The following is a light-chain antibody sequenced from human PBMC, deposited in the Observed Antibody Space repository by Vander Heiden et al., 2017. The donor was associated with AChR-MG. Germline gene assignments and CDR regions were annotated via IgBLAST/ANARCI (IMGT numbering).Light chain of an antibody. V-gene: IGKV1-5*03. CDR3: QQYHTYPYT. CDR2: KSY. Sequence: DIQMTQSPSTLSAFLGERVTINQQKPGQAPKLLIFKSYSLESGVPSRFSGSGSGTDFTLTISSLQPDDLATYYCQQYHTYPYTFGQGTKLEIK. J-gene: IGKJ2*01.